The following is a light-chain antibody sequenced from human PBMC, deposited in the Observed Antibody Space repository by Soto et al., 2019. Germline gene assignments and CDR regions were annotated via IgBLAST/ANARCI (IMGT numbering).Light chain of an antibody. CDR2: GAS. J-gene: IGKJ5*01. Sequence: ETVLRQSPDTLSLSPGERVTLSCRASQILPSNSLAWYQQKPGQPPRLLFYGASSRATGVPDRFVGSGSGTDFTLTISSLEPEDFAVYYCQQRGDWPPITFGQGTRLEI. CDR3: QQRGDWPPIT. V-gene: IGKV3D-20*02. CDR1: QILPSNS.